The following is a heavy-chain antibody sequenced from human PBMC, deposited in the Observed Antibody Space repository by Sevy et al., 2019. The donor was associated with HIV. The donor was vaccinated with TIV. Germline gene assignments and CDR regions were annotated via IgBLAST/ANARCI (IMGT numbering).Heavy chain of an antibody. D-gene: IGHD4-17*01. V-gene: IGHV3-30*18. Sequence: GGSLRLSCAASGFTFSSYGMHWVRQAPGKGLEWVAVISYDGSKKYYADSVKGRFTISRDNSKNTLYLQMNSLRAEDTAVYYCAKDRTVTTAMFDYWGQGTLVTVSS. J-gene: IGHJ4*02. CDR3: AKDRTVTTAMFDY. CDR1: GFTFSSYG. CDR2: ISYDGSKK.